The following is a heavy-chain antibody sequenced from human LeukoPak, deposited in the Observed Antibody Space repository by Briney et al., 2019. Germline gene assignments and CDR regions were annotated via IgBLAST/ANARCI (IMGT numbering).Heavy chain of an antibody. J-gene: IGHJ5*02. Sequence: PGGSLRLSCAASGFTFSSYSMNWVRQAPGKGLEWVSSISSSSRYIYYADSVKGRFTISRDNAKNSLYLQMNSLRAEDTAVYYCARSGTTYCSSTSCPLPLYNWFDPWGQGTLVTVSS. CDR3: ARSGTTYCSSTSCPLPLYNWFDP. V-gene: IGHV3-21*01. CDR1: GFTFSSYS. D-gene: IGHD2-2*01. CDR2: ISSSSRYI.